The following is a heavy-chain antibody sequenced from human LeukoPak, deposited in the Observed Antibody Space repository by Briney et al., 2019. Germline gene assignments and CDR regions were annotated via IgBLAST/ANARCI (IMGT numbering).Heavy chain of an antibody. D-gene: IGHD6-13*01. CDR3: ARLGIAAAALDY. V-gene: IGHV1-2*04. Sequence: ASVKVSCKASGGTFSSYAISWVRQAPGQGLEWMGWINPNSGGTNYAQKFQGWVTMTRDTSISTAYMELSRLGSDDTAVYYCARLGIAAAALDYWGQGTLVTVSS. CDR2: INPNSGGT. CDR1: GGTFSSYA. J-gene: IGHJ4*02.